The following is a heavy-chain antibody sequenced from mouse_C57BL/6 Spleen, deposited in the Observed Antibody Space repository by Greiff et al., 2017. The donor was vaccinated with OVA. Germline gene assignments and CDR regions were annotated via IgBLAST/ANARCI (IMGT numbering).Heavy chain of an antibody. J-gene: IGHJ2*01. Sequence: EVQLQQSGPELVKPGASVKISCKASGYTFTDYYMNWVKQSHGQSLEWIGDINPNNGGTSYNQKFKGKATLTVDKSSSTAYMELRSLTSEDSAVHYCAKDGYYGYFDYWGQGTTLTVSS. D-gene: IGHD2-3*01. V-gene: IGHV1-26*01. CDR1: GYTFTDYY. CDR3: AKDGYYGYFDY. CDR2: INPNNGGT.